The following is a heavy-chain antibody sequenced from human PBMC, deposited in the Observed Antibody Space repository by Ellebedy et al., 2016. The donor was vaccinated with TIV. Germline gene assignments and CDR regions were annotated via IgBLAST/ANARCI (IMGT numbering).Heavy chain of an antibody. Sequence: GESLKISCAASGFPFSSFWMSWVRQAPGKGLEWVANTKEDGSEKYYVDSVRGRFTISRDNAKNSLYLQMNSLRAEDTAVYYCARDRGYDTFDYWGQGILDTVSS. D-gene: IGHD5-12*01. V-gene: IGHV3-7*01. CDR1: GFPFSSFW. CDR2: TKEDGSEK. J-gene: IGHJ4*02. CDR3: ARDRGYDTFDY.